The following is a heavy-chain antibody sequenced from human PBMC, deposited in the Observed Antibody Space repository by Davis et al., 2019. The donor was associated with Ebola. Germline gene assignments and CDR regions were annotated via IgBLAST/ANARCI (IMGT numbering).Heavy chain of an antibody. V-gene: IGHV3-30*04. J-gene: IGHJ6*02. CDR1: GFTFSSYA. D-gene: IGHD4-17*01. CDR3: ASEYGDYDYYGMDV. CDR2: VSYDGRNK. Sequence: GESLKISCAASGFTFSSYAMHWVRQAPGKGLEWVAVVSYDGRNKYYVDSVKGRFTISRDNAKNSLYLQMNSLRDEDTAVYYCASEYGDYDYYGMDVWGQGTTVTVSS.